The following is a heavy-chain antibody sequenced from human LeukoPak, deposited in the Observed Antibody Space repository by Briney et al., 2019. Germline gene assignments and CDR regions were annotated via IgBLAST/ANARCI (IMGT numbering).Heavy chain of an antibody. CDR3: AGPAREYYYDKNWFDP. V-gene: IGHV4-30-2*01. CDR1: GGSISSGGYS. D-gene: IGHD3-22*01. CDR2: IYHSGST. J-gene: IGHJ5*02. Sequence: PSETLSLTCAVSGGSISSGGYSWSWIRQPPGKGLEWIGYIYHSGSTYYNPSLKSRVTISVDRSKNQFSLKLSSVTAADTAVYYCAGPAREYYYDKNWFDPWGQGTLVTVSS.